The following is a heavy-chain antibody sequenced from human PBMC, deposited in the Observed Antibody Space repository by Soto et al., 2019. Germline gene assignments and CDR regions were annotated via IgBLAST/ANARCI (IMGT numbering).Heavy chain of an antibody. CDR2: IYYSGST. V-gene: IGHV4-31*03. CDR1: GGSISSGGYY. CDR3: ARDVARGGNFDY. D-gene: IGHD3-16*01. Sequence: QVQLQESGLGLVKPSQTLSLTCTVSGGSISSGGYYWSWIRQHPGKGLEWIGYIYYSGSTYYNPSLKSRVTISVDTSKNQFSLKLSSVTAADTAVYYCARDVARGGNFDYWGQGTLVTVSS. J-gene: IGHJ4*02.